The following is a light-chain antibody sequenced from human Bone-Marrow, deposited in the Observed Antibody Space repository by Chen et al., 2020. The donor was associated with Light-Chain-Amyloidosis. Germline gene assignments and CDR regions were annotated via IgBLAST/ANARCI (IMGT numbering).Light chain of an antibody. J-gene: IGLJ1*01. Sequence: SYELTQPPSVSVSPGQTARITCSGDALPKQYAYWYQQKPGHAPVLVIYKDSERPSGIPERFSGSSSETTFTLTISGVQAEDEADYYCQSADSSGTYYVFGTGTKVTVL. V-gene: IGLV3-25*03. CDR3: QSADSSGTYYV. CDR2: KDS. CDR1: ALPKQY.